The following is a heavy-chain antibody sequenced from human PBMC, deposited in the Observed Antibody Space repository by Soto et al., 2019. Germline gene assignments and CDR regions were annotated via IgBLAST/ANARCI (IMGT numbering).Heavy chain of an antibody. Sequence: AASVKVSCKASGYTFTSSCISWVRQAPGQGLEWMGWISAYNGNTNYAQKLQGRVTMTRDTSISTAYMELSRLRSDDTAVYYCARGRAARPTYYYGMEVWGQGTLVTVSS. D-gene: IGHD6-6*01. CDR2: ISAYNGNT. CDR1: GYTFTSSC. J-gene: IGHJ6*02. CDR3: ARGRAARPTYYYGMEV. V-gene: IGHV1-18*04.